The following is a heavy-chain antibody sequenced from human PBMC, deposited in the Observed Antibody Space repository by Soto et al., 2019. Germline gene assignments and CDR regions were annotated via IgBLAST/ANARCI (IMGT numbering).Heavy chain of an antibody. J-gene: IGHJ4*02. CDR3: AKISWSGYFDY. Sequence: SETLSLTCTVSGGSISSYYWSWIRQPPGKGLEWIGYIYYSGSTNYNPSLKSRVTISVDTSKNQFSLKLSSVTAADTAVYYCAKISWSGYFDYCGQGTQVTVSS. D-gene: IGHD3-3*01. CDR1: GGSISSYY. CDR2: IYYSGST. V-gene: IGHV4-59*01.